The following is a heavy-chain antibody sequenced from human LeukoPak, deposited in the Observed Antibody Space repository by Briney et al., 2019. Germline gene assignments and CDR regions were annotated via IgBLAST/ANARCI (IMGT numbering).Heavy chain of an antibody. V-gene: IGHV3-21*01. CDR2: ISSRSTNL. CDR3: ARGTPFNRFDI. Sequence: GGSLRLSCAVSGFTFSTSTLHWVRQAPAKGLEWVSSISSRSTNLYYVDSVRCRFTISRDNAKSSLYLQMNSPRAEVTAVYYCARGTPFNRFDIWGLGATVSVSS. CDR1: GFTFSTST. D-gene: IGHD2/OR15-2a*01. J-gene: IGHJ3*02.